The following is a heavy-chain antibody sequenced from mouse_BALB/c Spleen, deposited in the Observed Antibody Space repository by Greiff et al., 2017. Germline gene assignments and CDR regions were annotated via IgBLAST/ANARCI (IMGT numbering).Heavy chain of an antibody. CDR3: AREGGNYGYYAMDY. CDR2: ISSGSSTI. Sequence: EVKLLESGGGLVQPGGSRKLSCAASGFTFSSFGMHWVRQAPEKGLEWVAYISSGSSTIYYADTVKGRFTISRDNPKNTLFLQMTSLRSEDTAMYYCAREGGNYGYYAMDYWGQGTSVTVSS. D-gene: IGHD2-1*01. J-gene: IGHJ4*01. V-gene: IGHV5-17*02. CDR1: GFTFSSFG.